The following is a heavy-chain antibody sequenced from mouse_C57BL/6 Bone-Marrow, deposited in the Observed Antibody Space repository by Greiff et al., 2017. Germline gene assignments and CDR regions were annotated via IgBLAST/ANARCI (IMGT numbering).Heavy chain of an antibody. J-gene: IGHJ3*01. CDR3: VWERSGAWFAY. CDR2: IHPNCGST. V-gene: IGHV1-64*01. Sequence: QVQLQQPGAELVKPGASVKLSCKASGYTFTSYWMHWVKQRPGQGLEWIGMIHPNCGSTNYNEKFKSKATLTVDKSSSTAYMQLSSLTSEDSAVYYCVWERSGAWFAYWGQGTLVTVSA. CDR1: GYTFTSYW. D-gene: IGHD1-1*02.